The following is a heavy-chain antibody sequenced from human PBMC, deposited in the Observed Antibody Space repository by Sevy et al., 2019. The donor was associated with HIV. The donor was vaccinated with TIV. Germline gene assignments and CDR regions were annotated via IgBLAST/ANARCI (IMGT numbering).Heavy chain of an antibody. CDR1: GYTFTNYD. Sequence: ASVKVSCKASGYTFTNYDINWVRQATGQGLEWMGWLNPSSGNTGYAQKFQDRVTITGNTSISTAYMELSSLRTEDTAMYYCVGGGGSYSPYYYMDVWGKGTTVTVTS. CDR3: VGGGGSYSPYYYMDV. J-gene: IGHJ6*03. V-gene: IGHV1-8*03. CDR2: LNPSSGNT. D-gene: IGHD1-26*01.